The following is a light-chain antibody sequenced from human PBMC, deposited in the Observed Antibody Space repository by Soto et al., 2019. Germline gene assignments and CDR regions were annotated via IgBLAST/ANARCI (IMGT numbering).Light chain of an antibody. Sequence: QSVLTQPPSVSGAPGQRVTISCSGTTSNIGAGYDVHWYQLLPGTAPKLLIYANTDRPSGVPDRFSGSKSGTSASLAITGLQAEDEADYYYQSYDSGLSGSIFGGGTQLTVL. V-gene: IGLV1-40*01. J-gene: IGLJ2*01. CDR3: QSYDSGLSGSI. CDR1: TSNIGAGYD. CDR2: ANT.